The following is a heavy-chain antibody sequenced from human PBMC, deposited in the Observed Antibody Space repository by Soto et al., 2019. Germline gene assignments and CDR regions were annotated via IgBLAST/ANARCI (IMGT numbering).Heavy chain of an antibody. V-gene: IGHV3-30*14. CDR3: ARVIAVVDAFDI. Sequence: QVQLVESGGGVVQPGRSLRLSCAASGFTFSSYAMHWVRQAPGKGLEWVAVIYSGGSTYYADSVKGRFTISRDNSKNTLYLQMNSLRAEDTAVYYCARVIAVVDAFDILGQGTMVTVSS. D-gene: IGHD6-19*01. J-gene: IGHJ3*02. CDR2: IYSGGST. CDR1: GFTFSSYA.